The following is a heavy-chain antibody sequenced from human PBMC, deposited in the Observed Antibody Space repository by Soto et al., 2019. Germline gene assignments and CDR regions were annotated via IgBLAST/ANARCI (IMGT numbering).Heavy chain of an antibody. D-gene: IGHD3-10*01. V-gene: IGHV4-34*01. Sequence: SETLSLTCAVYGGSFSGYYWSWIRQPPGKGLEWIGEINHSGSTNYNPSLKSRVTISVDTSKNQFSLKLSSVTAADTAVYYCARGRGVDGSGSYNWFDPWGQGTLVTVSS. CDR3: ARGRGVDGSGSYNWFDP. J-gene: IGHJ5*02. CDR2: INHSGST. CDR1: GGSFSGYY.